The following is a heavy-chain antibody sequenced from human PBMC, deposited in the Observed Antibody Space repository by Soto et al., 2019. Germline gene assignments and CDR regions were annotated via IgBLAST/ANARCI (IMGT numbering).Heavy chain of an antibody. CDR2: IYPGDSDT. CDR1: GYSFTSYW. J-gene: IGHJ4*02. D-gene: IGHD7-27*01. Sequence: EVQLVQSGAEVKKPGESLQISCKGSGYSFTSYWIGWVRQMHGKGLEWMGIIYPGDSDTRYSPSFQGQVTISADKSISTAYLQWSSLKASDTAMYYCARRVRLLTELHYFDYWGQGTLVTVSS. CDR3: ARRVRLLTELHYFDY. V-gene: IGHV5-51*01.